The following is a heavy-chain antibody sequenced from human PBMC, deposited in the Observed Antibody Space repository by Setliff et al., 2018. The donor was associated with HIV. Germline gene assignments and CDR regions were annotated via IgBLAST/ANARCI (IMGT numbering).Heavy chain of an antibody. V-gene: IGHV1-18*01. Sequence: ASVKVSCKPSGYTFTTYGLSWVRQAPGQGLEWMGWISTYSDETSYSQNLQGRLTMTTYTSTGTAYMELRSLRSDDTAVYYCAKLAQPDYYDRSGYYPRGAFDIWGQGTMVTVSS. CDR2: ISTYSDET. CDR1: GYTFTTYG. D-gene: IGHD3-22*01. J-gene: IGHJ3*02. CDR3: AKLAQPDYYDRSGYYPRGAFDI.